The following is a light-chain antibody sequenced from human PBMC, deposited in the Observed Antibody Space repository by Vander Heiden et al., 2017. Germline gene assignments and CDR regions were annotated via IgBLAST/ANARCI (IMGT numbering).Light chain of an antibody. CDR2: DNN. Sequence: QSVLTQPPSASGTPGQRVTISCSGSSSNIGRNTVNWYQQLPGTASKVLIYDNNQRPSGIPDRFSGSKSGTSASLAISGLQSEDEADYYCAAWDDSLTGWVFGGGTKLTVL. J-gene: IGLJ3*02. CDR1: SSNIGRNT. CDR3: AAWDDSLTGWV. V-gene: IGLV1-44*01.